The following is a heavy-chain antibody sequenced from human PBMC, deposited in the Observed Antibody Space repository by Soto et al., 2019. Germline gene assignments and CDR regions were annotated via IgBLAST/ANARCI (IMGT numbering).Heavy chain of an antibody. Sequence: SETLSLTCAVYGGSFSGYYWSWIRQPPGKGLEWIGEINHSGSTNYNPSLKSRVTISVDTSKNQFSLKLSSVTAADTAVYYCARLLTWSGYPSFDYWGQGTLVTVSS. D-gene: IGHD3-3*01. CDR1: GGSFSGYY. CDR3: ARLLTWSGYPSFDY. CDR2: INHSGST. J-gene: IGHJ4*02. V-gene: IGHV4-34*01.